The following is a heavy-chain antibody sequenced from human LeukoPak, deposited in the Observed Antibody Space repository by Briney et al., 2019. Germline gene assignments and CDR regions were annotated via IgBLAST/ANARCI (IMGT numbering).Heavy chain of an antibody. CDR2: IKSKTAGGTI. D-gene: IGHD1-26*01. Sequence: KPGGSLRLSCAASGFTFSNAWMTWVRQAPGNGLEWVGHIKSKTAGGTIDYAAPVKGRFTISRDDSKNTLYLQMNSLKTEDTAVYYCTTGESMVGSTIHIRWADWGQGTLVTVSS. V-gene: IGHV3-15*01. CDR3: TTGESMVGSTIHIRWAD. J-gene: IGHJ4*02. CDR1: GFTFSNAW.